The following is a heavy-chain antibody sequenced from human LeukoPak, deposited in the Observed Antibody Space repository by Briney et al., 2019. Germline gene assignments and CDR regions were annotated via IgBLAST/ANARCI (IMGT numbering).Heavy chain of an antibody. J-gene: IGHJ5*02. CDR2: YYYSGRP. CDR3: ARDADYYDSSGYQYKTDGWFDP. CDR1: GDSFSRGDYY. Sequence: SVPLSLPCTVSGDSFSRGDYYWSWVRQPPGKGLQSIGYYYYSGRPYYSPSLKSRVTISVDTPKNQFSLKLSSVTAADTAVYYCARDADYYDSSGYQYKTDGWFDPWGQGTLVTVSS. V-gene: IGHV4-30-4*01. D-gene: IGHD3-22*01.